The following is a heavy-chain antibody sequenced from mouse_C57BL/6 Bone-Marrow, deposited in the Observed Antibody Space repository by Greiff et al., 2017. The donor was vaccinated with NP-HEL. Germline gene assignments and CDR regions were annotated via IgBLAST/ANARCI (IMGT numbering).Heavy chain of an antibody. D-gene: IGHD1-1*01. Sequence: VQLQQPGAELVMPGASVKLSCKASGYTFTSYWMHWVKQRPGQGLEWIGEIDPSDSYTNYNQKFKGKSTLTVDKSSSTAYMQLSSLTSEDSAVYCCAREGARTKVVAPRAMDYWGQGTSVTVSS. CDR1: GYTFTSYW. J-gene: IGHJ4*01. CDR2: IDPSDSYT. CDR3: AREGARTKVVAPRAMDY. V-gene: IGHV1-69*01.